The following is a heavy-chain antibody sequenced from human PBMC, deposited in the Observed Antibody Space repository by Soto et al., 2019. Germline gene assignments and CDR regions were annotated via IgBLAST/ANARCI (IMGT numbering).Heavy chain of an antibody. CDR1: GFTFSSYG. J-gene: IGHJ5*02. Sequence: GGSLRLSCAASGFTFSSYGMHWVRQAPGKGLEWVAVIWYDGSNTYYADSVKGRFTISRDNSKNTLYLQMNSLRAEDTAVYYCAKDYSSGWSNWFDPWGQGTLVTVSS. CDR2: IWYDGSNT. V-gene: IGHV3-33*06. D-gene: IGHD6-19*01. CDR3: AKDYSSGWSNWFDP.